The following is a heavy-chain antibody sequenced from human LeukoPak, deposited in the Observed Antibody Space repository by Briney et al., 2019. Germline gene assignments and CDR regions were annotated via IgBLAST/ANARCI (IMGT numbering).Heavy chain of an antibody. CDR2: ISGSGGST. J-gene: IGHJ1*01. CDR1: GFTFSSYA. CDR3: AKQGVGSGWLRYFQH. Sequence: GGSLRLSCAASGFTFSSYAMSWVRQAPGKGLEWVSAISGSGGSTYYADSVKGRFTISRDNSKNTLYLQMNSLRAEDTAVYYCAKQGVGSGWLRYFQHWGQGTLVTVSS. D-gene: IGHD6-19*01. V-gene: IGHV3-23*01.